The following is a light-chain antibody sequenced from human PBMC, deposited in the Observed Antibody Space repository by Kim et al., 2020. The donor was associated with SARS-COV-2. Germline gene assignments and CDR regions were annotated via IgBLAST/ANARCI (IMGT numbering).Light chain of an antibody. Sequence: EIVLTQSPGTLSLSPGERASLSCRASQSISNNYLAWYQHKPGQAPRLLIYGASSRATGIPDRFSGSGSGTDFTLTINRLEPEDFAVYSCQQYDSSITFGQGTRLEIK. CDR3: QQYDSSIT. V-gene: IGKV3-20*01. CDR2: GAS. CDR1: QSISNNY. J-gene: IGKJ5*01.